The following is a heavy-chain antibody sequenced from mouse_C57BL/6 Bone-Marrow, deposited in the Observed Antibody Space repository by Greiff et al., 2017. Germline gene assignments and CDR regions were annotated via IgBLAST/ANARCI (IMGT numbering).Heavy chain of an antibody. Sequence: VMLVESGPELVKPGASVKLSCKASGYTFTSYDINWVKQRPGQGLEWIGWNYPRDGSTKYNEKFKGKGTLTVDASSSTAYMELHSLTSEDSAVYFCARLEFDGSSGDWYFDVWGTGTTVTVSS. CDR2: NYPRDGST. J-gene: IGHJ1*03. V-gene: IGHV1-85*01. D-gene: IGHD1-1*01. CDR1: GYTFTSYD. CDR3: ARLEFDGSSGDWYFDV.